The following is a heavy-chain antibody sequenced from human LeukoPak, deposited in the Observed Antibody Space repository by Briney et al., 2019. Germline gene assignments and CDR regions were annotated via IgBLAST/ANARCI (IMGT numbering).Heavy chain of an antibody. CDR3: ARRIPGYYYFDY. CDR1: GFTFSDYY. J-gene: IGHJ4*02. CDR2: ISSSGSTI. Sequence: PGGSLRLSCAASGFTFSDYYMSWIRQAPGKGLEWVSYISSSGSTIYYADSVKGRFTISRGNAKDSLYLQMNSLGAEDTAVYYCARRIPGYYYFDYWGQGTLVTVSS. V-gene: IGHV3-11*04. D-gene: IGHD6-13*01.